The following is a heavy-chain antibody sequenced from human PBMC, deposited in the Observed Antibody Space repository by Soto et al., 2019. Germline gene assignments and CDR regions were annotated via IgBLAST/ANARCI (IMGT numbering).Heavy chain of an antibody. CDR1: GFTFSSYG. CDR3: AKSSLAVYDGPRMADIHYYYGMDV. V-gene: IGHV3-30*18. J-gene: IGHJ6*02. CDR2: ISYDGSNK. Sequence: PGGSLRLSCAASGFTFSSYGMHWVRQAPCKGLEWVAVISYDGSNKYYADSVKGRFTISRDNSKNTLYLQMNSLRAEDTAVYYCAKSSLAVYDGPRMADIHYYYGMDVWGQGTTVTVSS. D-gene: IGHD6-19*01.